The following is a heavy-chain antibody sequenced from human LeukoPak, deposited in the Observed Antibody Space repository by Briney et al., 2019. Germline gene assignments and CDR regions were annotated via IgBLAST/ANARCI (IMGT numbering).Heavy chain of an antibody. V-gene: IGHV1-69*13. Sequence: SVKVSCKASGGTFSSYAISWVRQAPGQGLEWMGGIIPIFGTANYAQKFQGRVTITADESTSTAYVELSSLRSEDTAVYYCARGGTYYGSGSYYRDTNYYGMDVWGQGTTVTVSS. D-gene: IGHD3-10*01. CDR1: GGTFSSYA. CDR2: IIPIFGTA. J-gene: IGHJ6*02. CDR3: ARGGTYYGSGSYYRDTNYYGMDV.